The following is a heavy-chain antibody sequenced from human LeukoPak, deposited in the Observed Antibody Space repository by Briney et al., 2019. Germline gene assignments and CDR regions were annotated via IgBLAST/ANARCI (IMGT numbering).Heavy chain of an antibody. CDR2: IHYSGKT. V-gene: IGHV4-4*02. D-gene: IGHD4-17*01. Sequence: GSLRLSCAASGFTFSNAWMSWVRQAPGKGLEWIGTIHYSGKTYYNPSLKSRITISIDTSKKQFALKLSSVTAADTAVYYCARDYGDHRVDYWGQGTLVTVSS. J-gene: IGHJ4*02. CDR1: GFTFSNAW. CDR3: ARDYGDHRVDY.